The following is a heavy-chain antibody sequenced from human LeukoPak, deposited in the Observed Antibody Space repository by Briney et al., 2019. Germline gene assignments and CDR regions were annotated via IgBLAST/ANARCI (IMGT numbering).Heavy chain of an antibody. V-gene: IGHV4-59*11. Sequence: SETLSLTCTVSGGSLSSHYWSWIRQPPGKGLEWIGYIYYSWSSNYNPALKSRVTISVDTSKNQFSLKLSSVTAADTAVYYCARTYTIFGVVPADDAFDIWGQGTMVTVSS. D-gene: IGHD3-3*01. CDR1: GGSLSSHY. CDR2: IYYSWSS. CDR3: ARTYTIFGVVPADDAFDI. J-gene: IGHJ3*02.